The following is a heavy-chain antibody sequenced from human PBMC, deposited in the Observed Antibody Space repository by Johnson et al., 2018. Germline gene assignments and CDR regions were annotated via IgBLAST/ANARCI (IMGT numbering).Heavy chain of an antibody. D-gene: IGHD3-10*01. V-gene: IGHV1-46*01. J-gene: IGHJ6*03. Sequence: VQLVESGAEVKKPGSSVKVSCKASGGTFSSYAISWVRQAPGQGLEWMGIINPSGGSTSYAQKFQGRVTLTRDTSTSTVYMELSSLRSEDTAVYYCARDLVRGTYYVDVWGKGSTVTVSS. CDR2: INPSGGST. CDR1: GGTFSSYA. CDR3: ARDLVRGTYYVDV.